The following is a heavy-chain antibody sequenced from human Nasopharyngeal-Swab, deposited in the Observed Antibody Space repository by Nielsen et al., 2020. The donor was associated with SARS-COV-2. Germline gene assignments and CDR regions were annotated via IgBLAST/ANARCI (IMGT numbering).Heavy chain of an antibody. J-gene: IGHJ6*02. CDR3: ARVGPFYDFWSGDRMDV. Sequence: VRQAPGKGLEWVSAISGSGGSTYYADSVKGRFTISRDNSKNTLYLQMNSLRAEDTAVYYCARVGPFYDFWSGDRMDVWGQGTTVTVSS. V-gene: IGHV3-23*01. CDR2: ISGSGGST. D-gene: IGHD3-3*01.